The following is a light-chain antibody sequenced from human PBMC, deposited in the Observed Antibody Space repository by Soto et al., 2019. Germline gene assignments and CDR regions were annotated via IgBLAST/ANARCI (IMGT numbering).Light chain of an antibody. J-gene: IGKJ1*01. CDR1: QSISSY. Sequence: PSSLSASVGDRVTITCRASQSISSYLNWYQQKPGKAPKLLIYAASSLQSGVPSRFSGSGSGTDFTLTISSLQPEDFATYYCQQSYSTPWTFGQGTKVDIK. CDR2: AAS. V-gene: IGKV1-39*01. CDR3: QQSYSTPWT.